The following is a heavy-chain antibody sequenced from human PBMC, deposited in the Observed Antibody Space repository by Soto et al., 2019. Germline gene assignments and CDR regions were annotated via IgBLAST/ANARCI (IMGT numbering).Heavy chain of an antibody. CDR2: ISSSSSTI. CDR1: GFTFSSYS. Sequence: GGSLRLSCAASGFTFSSYSMNWVRQAPGKGLEWVSYISSSSSTIYYADSVKGRFTISRDNAKNSLYLQMNSLRAEDTAVYYCASLSGDLITDAFDIWGQGTMVTV. V-gene: IGHV3-48*01. J-gene: IGHJ3*02. D-gene: IGHD4-17*01. CDR3: ASLSGDLITDAFDI.